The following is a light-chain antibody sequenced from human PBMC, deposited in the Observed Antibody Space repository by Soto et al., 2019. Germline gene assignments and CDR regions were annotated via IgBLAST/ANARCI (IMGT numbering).Light chain of an antibody. Sequence: EILMTQSPVTLSVSPGERATLSCRASQSVSSNLAWYQQKPSQAPRLLIYGASTRAIDIPARFSGSGSETEFTLTISSLQSEDFAVYYCQQYNNWPRTFGQGTKVDI. J-gene: IGKJ1*01. CDR1: QSVSSN. CDR2: GAS. V-gene: IGKV3-15*01. CDR3: QQYNNWPRT.